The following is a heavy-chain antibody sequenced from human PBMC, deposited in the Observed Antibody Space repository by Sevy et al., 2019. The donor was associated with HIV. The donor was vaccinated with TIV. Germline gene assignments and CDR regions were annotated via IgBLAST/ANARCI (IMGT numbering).Heavy chain of an antibody. CDR3: ARDKGYYYDSSGHIDY. D-gene: IGHD3-22*01. CDR2: ISWNSGTI. J-gene: IGHJ4*02. V-gene: IGHV3-9*01. CDR1: GFTFDDYA. Sequence: SLKISCAASGFTFDDYAMHWVRQAPGKGLEWVSSISWNSGTIGYADSVKGRFTMSRDNAKNSLYLQMNSLKAEDTALYYCARDKGYYYDSSGHIDYWGQGTLVTVSS.